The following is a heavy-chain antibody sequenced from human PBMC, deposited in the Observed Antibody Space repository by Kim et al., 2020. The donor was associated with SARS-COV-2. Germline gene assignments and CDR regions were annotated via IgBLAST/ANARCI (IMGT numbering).Heavy chain of an antibody. CDR1: GFTFSDSP. Sequence: GGSLRLSCAASGFTFSDSPMHWVRQASGKGLEWVGRIRSKANSYSTAYAASVRGRFIISRDDSKNTAYLQMNSLKTEDTAVYYCTRIPGTPFAFWDAFD. CDR2: IRSKANSYST. D-gene: IGHD1-1*01. CDR3: TRIPGTPFAFWDAFD. V-gene: IGHV3-73*01. J-gene: IGHJ3*02.